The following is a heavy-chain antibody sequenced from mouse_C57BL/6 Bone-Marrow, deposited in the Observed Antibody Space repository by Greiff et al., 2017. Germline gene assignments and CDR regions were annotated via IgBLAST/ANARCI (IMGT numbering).Heavy chain of an antibody. V-gene: IGHV5-6*01. D-gene: IGHD2-3*01. Sequence: EVKLMESGGDLVKPGGSLKLSYAASGFPFSSYGMSWVRQTPDKRLEWVATISSGGSYTYYPASVKGRFTISRDNAKNTLYLQMSSLKSEDTAMYYCARHKGLLRGFAYGGQGTLVTVSA. CDR2: ISSGGSYT. CDR3: ARHKGLLRGFAY. J-gene: IGHJ3*01. CDR1: GFPFSSYG.